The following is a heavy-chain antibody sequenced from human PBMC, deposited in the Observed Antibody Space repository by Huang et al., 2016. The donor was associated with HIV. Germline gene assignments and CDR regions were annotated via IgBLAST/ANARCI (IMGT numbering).Heavy chain of an antibody. CDR1: GGSFNNFG. CDR2: IIPRVGTR. V-gene: IGHV1-69*13. J-gene: IGHJ3*01. Sequence: QVQLVQSGAEVRKPGSSVKVSCRASGGSFNNFGINWVRQAPGQGLEWMGGIIPRVGTRNDAQRFKDRVTITADETTGVVHLEVTSLRSDDTAVYFCAKRGSAWGSPYAFDLWGPGTMVTVSS. CDR3: AKRGSAWGSPYAFDL. D-gene: IGHD3-16*01.